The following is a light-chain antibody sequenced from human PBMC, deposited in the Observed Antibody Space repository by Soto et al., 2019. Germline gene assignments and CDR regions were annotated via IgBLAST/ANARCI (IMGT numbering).Light chain of an antibody. Sequence: ALTQPPSASGSPGQSVTISCTGTSSDVGAYDFVSWYQQHPGEAPKLMIYEVTKRPSGVPDRFSGSKSGNTASLTVSGLQTEDEADYYCSSFAKSNNFVFGTGTKVTVL. J-gene: IGLJ1*01. V-gene: IGLV2-8*01. CDR2: EVT. CDR3: SSFAKSNNFV. CDR1: SSDVGAYDF.